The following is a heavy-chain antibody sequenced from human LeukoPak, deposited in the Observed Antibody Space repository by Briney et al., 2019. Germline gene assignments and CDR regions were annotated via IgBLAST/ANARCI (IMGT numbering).Heavy chain of an antibody. CDR3: ARVSGYDSAPFDY. D-gene: IGHD5-12*01. CDR2: ISAHNGNT. Sequence: GASVKVSCKASGHTFTSYGISWVRQAPGQGLEWMGWISAHNGNTHSAQKFQGRVTMTTETSTSTVYMEMRSLRSDDTAVYYCARVSGYDSAPFDYWGQGTLVTVSS. V-gene: IGHV1-18*01. CDR1: GHTFTSYG. J-gene: IGHJ4*02.